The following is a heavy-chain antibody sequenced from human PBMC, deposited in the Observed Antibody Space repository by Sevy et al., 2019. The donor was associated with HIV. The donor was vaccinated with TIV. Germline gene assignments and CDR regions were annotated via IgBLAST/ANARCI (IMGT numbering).Heavy chain of an antibody. Sequence: GGSLRLSCAASGFTVSSNYMSWVRQAPGKGLEWVSVIYSGGSTYYADSVKGRFTISRDNSKNTLYLQMNNLRAEDTAVYYWARGHYYDFWSGYYKGTKSYYYYGMDVWGQGTTVTVSS. CDR2: IYSGGST. D-gene: IGHD3-3*01. CDR1: GFTVSSNY. CDR3: ARGHYYDFWSGYYKGTKSYYYYGMDV. V-gene: IGHV3-53*01. J-gene: IGHJ6*02.